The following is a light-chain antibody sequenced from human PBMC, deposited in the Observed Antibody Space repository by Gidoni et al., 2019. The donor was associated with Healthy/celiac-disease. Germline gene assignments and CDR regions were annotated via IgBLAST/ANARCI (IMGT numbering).Light chain of an antibody. J-gene: IGLJ1*01. Sequence: SALTQPASVSGSPGQSITISCTGTSSDVGSYNLVSWYQQHPGKAPKLMIYEGSKRPSGVSNRFSGSKSGNTASLTISGLQAEDEADYYCCSYAGSSTSVVGTGTKVTVL. V-gene: IGLV2-23*01. CDR1: SSDVGSYNL. CDR3: CSYAGSSTSV. CDR2: EGS.